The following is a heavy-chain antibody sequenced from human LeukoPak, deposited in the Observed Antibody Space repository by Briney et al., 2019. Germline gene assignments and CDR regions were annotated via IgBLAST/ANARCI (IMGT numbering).Heavy chain of an antibody. Sequence: PSETLSLTCTVSGGSISSGDYYWSWIRQPPGKGLEWIGYIYYSGSTYYNPSLKSRVIISVDKSKNQFSLKLSSVTAADTAVYYCARVGAGFRVASFDYWGQGTLATVSS. CDR2: IYYSGST. D-gene: IGHD5-12*01. J-gene: IGHJ4*02. V-gene: IGHV4-30-4*01. CDR1: GGSISSGDYY. CDR3: ARVGAGFRVASFDY.